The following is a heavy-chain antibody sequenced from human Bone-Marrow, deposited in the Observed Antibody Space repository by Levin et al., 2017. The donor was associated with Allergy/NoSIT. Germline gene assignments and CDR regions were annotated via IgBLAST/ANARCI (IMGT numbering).Heavy chain of an antibody. CDR1: GGSFSGYY. CDR3: ARLRVVTFDY. Sequence: PSETLSLTCAVYGGSFSGYYWSWIRQPPGKGLEWIGEINHSGSTNYNPSLKSRVTISVDTSKNQFSLKLSSVTAADTAVYYCARLRVVTFDYWGQGTLVTVSS. D-gene: IGHD2-21*02. V-gene: IGHV4-34*01. J-gene: IGHJ4*02. CDR2: INHSGST.